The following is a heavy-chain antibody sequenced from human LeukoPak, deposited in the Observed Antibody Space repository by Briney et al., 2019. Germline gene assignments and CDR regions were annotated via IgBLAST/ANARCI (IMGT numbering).Heavy chain of an antibody. CDR1: GFTFSKAW. CDR3: DRTYYYDSSGYCYHDY. D-gene: IGHD3-22*01. Sequence: GGSLRLSCAASGFTFSKAWMSWVRQAPGKGLEWVGRIKSKTDDGTTDYAAPVKGRFTISRDDSKNTLYLQMNSLKTEDTGVYYCDRTYYYDSSGYCYHDYWGQGTPVTVSS. CDR2: IKSKTDDGTT. J-gene: IGHJ4*02. V-gene: IGHV3-15*01.